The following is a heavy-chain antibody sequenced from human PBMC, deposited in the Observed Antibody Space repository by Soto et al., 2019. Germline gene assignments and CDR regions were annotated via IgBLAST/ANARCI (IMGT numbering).Heavy chain of an antibody. CDR3: AKALGFGGGSEPFDY. Sequence: QLQVHESGPGLVKASETLSLTCTVSGGSISNSRYYWGWIRQPPGKGLEWIGTIYYSGTTYYNPSLKSRLTISVDTSKNQFSLNLNSVSAADTAVYYCAKALGFGGGSEPFDYWGQGTLVTVSS. D-gene: IGHD3-16*01. CDR1: GGSISNSRYY. CDR2: IYYSGTT. V-gene: IGHV4-39*01. J-gene: IGHJ4*02.